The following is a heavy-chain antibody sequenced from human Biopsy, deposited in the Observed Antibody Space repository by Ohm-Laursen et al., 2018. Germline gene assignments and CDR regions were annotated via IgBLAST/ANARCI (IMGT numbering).Heavy chain of an antibody. D-gene: IGHD6-19*01. CDR2: IYSGGST. Sequence: SLILSCAASGFTVSSNYMSWARQAPGKGLEWVSVIYSGGSTYYADSVKGRFTISRDNSKNTLYLQMNSLRAEDTAVYYCARGGIAVAGTNFDYWGQGTLVTVSS. CDR3: ARGGIAVAGTNFDY. V-gene: IGHV3-66*01. J-gene: IGHJ4*02. CDR1: GFTVSSNY.